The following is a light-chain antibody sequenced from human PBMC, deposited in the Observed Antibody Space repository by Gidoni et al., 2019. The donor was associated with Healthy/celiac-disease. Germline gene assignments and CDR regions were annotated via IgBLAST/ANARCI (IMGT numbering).Light chain of an antibody. J-gene: IGKJ1*01. CDR1: QSITCW. CDR2: KAS. V-gene: IGKV1-5*03. Sequence: DIQMTQSPSTLSASVGARVPITCLASQSITCWLAWYQQKPGKAPKLLIYKASSLESGVPSRFSGSGCGTEFNLTISSMKPDDFETYYCQQYNSYSPTWTFGQGTKVEIK. CDR3: QQYNSYSPTWT.